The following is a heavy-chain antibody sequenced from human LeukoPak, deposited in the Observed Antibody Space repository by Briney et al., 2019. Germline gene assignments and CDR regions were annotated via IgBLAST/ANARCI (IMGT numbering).Heavy chain of an antibody. D-gene: IGHD1-26*01. CDR1: GGSISSGDYY. Sequence: SSQTLSLTCTVSGGSISSGDYYWSWIRQPPGKGLEWIGRIYTSGSTNYNPSLKSRVTMSVDTSKNQFSLKLSSVTAADTAVYYCARRVYSGSPDVWGKGTTVTVSS. CDR2: IYTSGST. J-gene: IGHJ6*04. V-gene: IGHV4-61*02. CDR3: ARRVYSGSPDV.